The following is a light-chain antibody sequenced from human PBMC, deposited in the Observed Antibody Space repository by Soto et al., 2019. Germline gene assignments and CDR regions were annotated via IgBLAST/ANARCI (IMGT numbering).Light chain of an antibody. J-gene: IGKJ2*01. CDR1: QSISSGY. CDR2: GAS. Sequence: EIVLTQSPGTLSLSPGERATLSCRASQSISSGYLTWYQQKPGQAPRLLIYGASSRATAIPDRFTGSASGTEFNLTISRLESADFAVCYCQQYGCSIRYIFGQGTKVEIK. V-gene: IGKV3-20*01. CDR3: QQYGCSIRYI.